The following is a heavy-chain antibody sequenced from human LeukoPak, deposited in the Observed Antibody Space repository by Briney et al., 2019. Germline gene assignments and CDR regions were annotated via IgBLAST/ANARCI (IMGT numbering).Heavy chain of an antibody. CDR3: ARTYYGSGSYYWYAFDI. V-gene: IGHV3-53*01. CDR1: GFTVSSNY. Sequence: GGSLRLSCAASGFTVSSNYMSWVRQAPGKGLEWVSVIYSGGSTYYADSVKGRFTISRDNSKNTLYLQMNSLRAEDTAVYYCARTYYGSGSYYWYAFDIWGQGIMVTVSS. J-gene: IGHJ3*02. D-gene: IGHD3-10*01. CDR2: IYSGGST.